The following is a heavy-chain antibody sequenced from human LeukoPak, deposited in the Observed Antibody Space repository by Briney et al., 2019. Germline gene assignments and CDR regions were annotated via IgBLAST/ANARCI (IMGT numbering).Heavy chain of an antibody. J-gene: IGHJ4*02. V-gene: IGHV1-8*01. D-gene: IGHD3-10*01. CDR2: MNPNNGHT. CDR1: GYTFTSYD. CDR3: ARGYGSGSYYTHDY. Sequence: ASVKVSCKASGYTFTSYDINWVRQATGQGLEWMGWMNPNNGHTAYAQKFQGRVTMTRNTSINTAYMELSRLRSDDTAVYYCARGYGSGSYYTHDYWGQGTLVTVSS.